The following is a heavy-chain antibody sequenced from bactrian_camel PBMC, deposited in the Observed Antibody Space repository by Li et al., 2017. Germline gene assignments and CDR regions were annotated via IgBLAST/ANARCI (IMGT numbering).Heavy chain of an antibody. CDR2: YYVDGSNT. D-gene: IGHD5*01. Sequence: HVQLVESGGGSVQAGGSLRLSCAASGYADKRFCIGWVRQAPGNEREGVASYYVDGSNTVYSDSVKGRFTISKDNGKDTLYLQMNSLKPEDTGMYYCAARMGWVRWCVVASVYEYNYWGQGTQVTVS. CDR3: AARMGWVRWCVVASVYEYNY. CDR1: GYADKRFC. V-gene: IGHV3S6*01. J-gene: IGHJ4*01.